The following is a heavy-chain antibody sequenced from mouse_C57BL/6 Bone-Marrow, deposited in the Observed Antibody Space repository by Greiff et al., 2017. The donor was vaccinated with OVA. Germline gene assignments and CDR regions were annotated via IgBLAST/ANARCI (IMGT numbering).Heavy chain of an antibody. V-gene: IGHV5-6*02. D-gene: IGHD2-4*01. Sequence: EVKLVESGGDLVKPGGSLKLSCAASGFTFSSYGMSWVRQTPDKRLEWVATISSGGSYTYYPDSVKGRFTISRDNAKNTLYLQMSSLKSEDTAMYYWARRGGRLGAWFAYWGQGTLVTVSA. CDR3: ARRGGRLGAWFAY. J-gene: IGHJ3*01. CDR2: ISSGGSYT. CDR1: GFTFSSYG.